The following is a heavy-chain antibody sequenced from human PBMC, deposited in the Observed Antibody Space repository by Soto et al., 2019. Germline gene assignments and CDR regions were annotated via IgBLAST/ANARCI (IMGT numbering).Heavy chain of an antibody. CDR2: IIHSGNT. Sequence: PSETLSLTCTVSDYSIGSGYYWGWIRQPPGKGLEWIGSIIHSGNTNYNPSLKSRVTMSVDTSKNQFTLKLSSVTAADTAVYYCARGGLGTMVRGANWFDPWGQGTLVTVSS. D-gene: IGHD3-10*01. J-gene: IGHJ5*02. V-gene: IGHV4-38-2*02. CDR1: DYSIGSGYY. CDR3: ARGGLGTMVRGANWFDP.